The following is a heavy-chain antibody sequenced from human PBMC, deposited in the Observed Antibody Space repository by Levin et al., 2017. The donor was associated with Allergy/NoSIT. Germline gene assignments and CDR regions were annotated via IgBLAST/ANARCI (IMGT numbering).Heavy chain of an antibody. V-gene: IGHV3-15*01. CDR1: GFTFSNAW. CDR2: IKSKTDGGTT. D-gene: IGHD5-18*01. Sequence: GESLKISCAASGFTFSNAWMSWVRQAPGKGLEWVGRIKSKTDGGTTDYAAPVKGRFTISRDDSKNTLYLQMNSLKTEDTAVYYCTTDPKWIQLWLEGGRSGYDYWGQGTLVTVSS. CDR3: TTDPKWIQLWLEGGRSGYDY. J-gene: IGHJ4*02.